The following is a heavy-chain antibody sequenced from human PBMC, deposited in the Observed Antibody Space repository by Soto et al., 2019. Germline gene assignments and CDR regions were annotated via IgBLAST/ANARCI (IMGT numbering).Heavy chain of an antibody. Sequence: QVQLQESGPGLVKPSQTLSLTCTVSGGSISSGGYYWSWIRQHPGKGLEWIGYIYYSGSTYYNPSLKSRVTISVDTSKNQFALKLSSVTAADTAVYYCARDPSCSSTSCPDAFDIWGQGTMVTVSS. D-gene: IGHD2-2*01. V-gene: IGHV4-31*03. J-gene: IGHJ3*02. CDR1: GGSISSGGYY. CDR3: ARDPSCSSTSCPDAFDI. CDR2: IYYSGST.